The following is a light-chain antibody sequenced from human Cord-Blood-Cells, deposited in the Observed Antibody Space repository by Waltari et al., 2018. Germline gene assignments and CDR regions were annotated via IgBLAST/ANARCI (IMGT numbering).Light chain of an antibody. CDR2: GKN. CDR3: SPRDSSGNHYV. CDR1: SLRSYY. V-gene: IGLV3-19*01. Sequence: SSELTQDPAVSVALGQTVRITCQGDSLRSYYASWYQQKPGQAPVLVIYGKNNRPSGIPDRFSCSSSGNTASLTISGAQAEDEADYYSSPRDSSGNHYVFGTGTKVTVL. J-gene: IGLJ1*01.